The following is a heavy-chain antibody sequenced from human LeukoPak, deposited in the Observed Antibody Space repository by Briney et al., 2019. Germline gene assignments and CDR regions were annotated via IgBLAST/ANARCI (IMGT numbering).Heavy chain of an antibody. J-gene: IGHJ4*02. D-gene: IGHD3-22*01. CDR2: ISGSGGST. Sequence: GGSLRLSCAASGFTFSSYAMSWVRQAPGKGLEWVSVISGSGGSTYYADSVRGRFTISRDNSKNTLYLQMNSLRAEDTAVYYCAKVRYDSSGYQSPYFDYWGQGILVTVSS. CDR3: AKVRYDSSGYQSPYFDY. V-gene: IGHV3-23*01. CDR1: GFTFSSYA.